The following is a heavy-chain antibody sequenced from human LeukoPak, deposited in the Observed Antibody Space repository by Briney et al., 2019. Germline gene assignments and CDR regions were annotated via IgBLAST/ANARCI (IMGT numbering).Heavy chain of an antibody. J-gene: IGHJ4*02. CDR1: GFTFSSYS. D-gene: IGHD5-18*01. CDR2: ISSSSNNI. V-gene: IGHV3-21*01. CDR3: ARDGRYTAMVKSLYYFDY. Sequence: GGSLRLSCAASGFTFSSYSMNWVRQAPGKGLEWVSSISSSSNNIYYADSVKGRFTISRDNAKNSLYLQMNSLRAEDTAVYYCARDGRYTAMVKSLYYFDYWGQGTLVTVSS.